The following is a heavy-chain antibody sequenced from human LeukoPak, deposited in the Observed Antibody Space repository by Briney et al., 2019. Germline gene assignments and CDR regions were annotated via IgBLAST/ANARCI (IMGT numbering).Heavy chain of an antibody. V-gene: IGHV1-69*04. D-gene: IGHD1-26*01. CDR1: GGTFSSYA. J-gene: IGHJ6*02. Sequence: ASVKVSCKASGGTFSSYAISWVRQAPGQGLKWMGRIIPILGIANYAQKFQGRVTITADKSTSTAYMELSSLRSEDTAVYYCARGRVSGSPYNYHYYGMDVWGQGTTVTVSS. CDR2: IIPILGIA. CDR3: ARGRVSGSPYNYHYYGMDV.